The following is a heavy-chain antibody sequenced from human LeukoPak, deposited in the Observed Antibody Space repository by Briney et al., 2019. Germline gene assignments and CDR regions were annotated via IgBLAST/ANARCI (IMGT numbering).Heavy chain of an antibody. V-gene: IGHV3-7*01. D-gene: IGHD5-18*01. CDR1: GFTLSTYW. J-gene: IGHJ4*02. CDR3: AKPRRGYSYGYASGLDY. CDR2: IKQDGSEK. Sequence: GGSLRLSCAASGFTLSTYWMNWVRQAPGKGLEWVATIKQDGSEKYYVDSVKGRFTISRDNSKNTLYLQMNSLRAEDTAVYYCAKPRRGYSYGYASGLDYWGQGTLVTVSS.